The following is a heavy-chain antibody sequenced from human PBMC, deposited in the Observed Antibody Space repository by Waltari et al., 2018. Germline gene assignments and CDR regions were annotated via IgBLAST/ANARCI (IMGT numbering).Heavy chain of an antibody. CDR1: GFTFSSYW. D-gene: IGHD4-17*01. J-gene: IGHJ5*02. Sequence: EVQLMESGGGLVQPGGSLRLSCAASGFTFSSYWMSWVRQAPGKGLEWVANIKQDGSEKYYVDSVKGRFTISRDNAKNSLYLQMNSLRAEDTAVYYCAKHDYGDYPNWFDPWGQGTLVTVSS. CDR2: IKQDGSEK. CDR3: AKHDYGDYPNWFDP. V-gene: IGHV3-7*01.